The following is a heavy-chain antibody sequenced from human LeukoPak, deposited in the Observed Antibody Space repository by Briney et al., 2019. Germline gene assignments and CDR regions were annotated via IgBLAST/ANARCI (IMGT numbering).Heavy chain of an antibody. CDR2: IRYDGSNK. D-gene: IGHD2-2*02. CDR1: GLTFSSYG. Sequence: GGSLRLSCAASGLTFSSYGMHWVRQAPGKGLEWVAFIRYDGSNKYYADSVKGRFTISRDNSKNTLYLQMNSLRAEDTAVYYCVSRCSSTSCYRVFDYWGQGTLVTVSS. CDR3: VSRCSSTSCYRVFDY. V-gene: IGHV3-30*02. J-gene: IGHJ4*02.